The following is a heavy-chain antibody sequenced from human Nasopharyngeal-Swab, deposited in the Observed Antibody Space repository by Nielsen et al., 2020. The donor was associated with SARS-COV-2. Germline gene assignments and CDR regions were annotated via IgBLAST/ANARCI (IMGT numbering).Heavy chain of an antibody. CDR1: GFTFNDYT. CDR2: LSSRGDSI. Sequence: GESLKISCAASGFTFNDYTMNWDRKAPGQREGEISTLSSRGDSIYYAPSVKGRFTISRDDAKNSLYLQMNSLRAEDTAVYYCARDTPAMFAYWGQGTLVTVSS. V-gene: IGHV3-21*01. CDR3: ARDTPAMFAY. J-gene: IGHJ4*02.